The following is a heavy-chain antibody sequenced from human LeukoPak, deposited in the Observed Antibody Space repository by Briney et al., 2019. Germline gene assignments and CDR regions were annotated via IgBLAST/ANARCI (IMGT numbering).Heavy chain of an antibody. CDR1: GFTFSSYS. Sequence: GGSLRLSCAASGFTFSSYSMNWVRQAPGKGLEWVAFIRYDGSNKYYADSVKGRFTISRDNSKNTLYLQMNSLRAEDTAVYYCAKPMTTVTSYYFDYWGQGTLVTVSS. J-gene: IGHJ4*02. V-gene: IGHV3-30*02. D-gene: IGHD4-11*01. CDR2: IRYDGSNK. CDR3: AKPMTTVTSYYFDY.